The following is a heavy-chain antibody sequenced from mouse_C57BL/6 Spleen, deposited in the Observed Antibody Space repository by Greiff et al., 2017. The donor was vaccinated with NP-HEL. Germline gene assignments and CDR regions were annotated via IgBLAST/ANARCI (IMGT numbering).Heavy chain of an antibody. CDR2: IYPGDGDT. V-gene: IGHV1-82*01. CDR1: GYAFSSSW. CDR3: ARSENYYGPAWFAY. Sequence: VKLLESGPELVKPGASVKISCKASGYAFSSSWMNWVKQRPGKGLEWIGRIYPGDGDTNYNGKFKGKATLTADKSSSTAYMQLSSLTSEDSAVYFCARSENYYGPAWFAYWGQGTTLTVSS. J-gene: IGHJ2*01. D-gene: IGHD1-1*01.